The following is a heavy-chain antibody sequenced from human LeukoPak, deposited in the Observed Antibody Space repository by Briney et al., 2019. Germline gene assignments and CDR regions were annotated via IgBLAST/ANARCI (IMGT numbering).Heavy chain of an antibody. D-gene: IGHD3-22*01. CDR1: GFIFSSYA. Sequence: PGGSLRLSCAASGFIFSSYAMNWVRQAPGEGLEWVSGSSGSGSSTYYLDSVKGRFTISRDNSKNTLYLQMNSLRAEDTAVYYCAKNYYDSSGYYNWFDSWGQGTLVTVSS. CDR3: AKNYYDSSGYYNWFDS. J-gene: IGHJ5*01. CDR2: SSGSGSST. V-gene: IGHV3-23*01.